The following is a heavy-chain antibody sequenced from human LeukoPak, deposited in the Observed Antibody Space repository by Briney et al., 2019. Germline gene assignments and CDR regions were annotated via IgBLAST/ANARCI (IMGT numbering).Heavy chain of an antibody. CDR2: INWNGDDI. CDR3: AKDRGVYCSGGSCDQVGLDY. Sequence: GGSLRLSCAASGFTFDDYGMNWVRQVPGKGLEWISGINWNGDDIGYANSVKGRFTISRDNAKHSVSLQMDSLTAADTAVYYCAKDRGVYCSGGSCDQVGLDYWGQGTLVTVSS. V-gene: IGHV3-20*04. CDR1: GFTFDDYG. D-gene: IGHD2-15*01. J-gene: IGHJ4*02.